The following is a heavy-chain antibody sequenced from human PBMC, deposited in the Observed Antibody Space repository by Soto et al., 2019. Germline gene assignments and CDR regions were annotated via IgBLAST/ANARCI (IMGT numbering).Heavy chain of an antibody. CDR2: ISYDGSNK. Sequence: GGSLRLSCAASGFTFSSYGMHWVRQAPGKGLEWVAVISYDGSNKYYADSVKGRFTISRDNSKNTLYLQMNSLRAEDTAVYYCAKVGSGSYFVYYYYGMDVWGQGTTVTVSS. CDR1: GFTFSSYG. J-gene: IGHJ6*02. CDR3: AKVGSGSYFVYYYYGMDV. V-gene: IGHV3-30*18. D-gene: IGHD1-26*01.